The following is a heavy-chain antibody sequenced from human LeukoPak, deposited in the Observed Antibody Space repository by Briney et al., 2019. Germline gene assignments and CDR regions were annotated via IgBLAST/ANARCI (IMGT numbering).Heavy chain of an antibody. Sequence: SETLSLPCTVSGGSFRSYHWSWIPRPPGRGLEWIGYFYYSGSTNYNPSLKVRVTISVDTSKNPFSLKLSSVTAADTAVYYCARGGFFDWLPDAFDIWGQGTMVTVSS. CDR2: FYYSGST. CDR3: ARGGFFDWLPDAFDI. D-gene: IGHD3-9*01. CDR1: GGSFRSYH. J-gene: IGHJ3*02. V-gene: IGHV4-59*13.